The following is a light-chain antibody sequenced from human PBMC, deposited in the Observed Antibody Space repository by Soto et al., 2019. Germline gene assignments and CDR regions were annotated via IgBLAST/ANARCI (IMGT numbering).Light chain of an antibody. V-gene: IGLV2-14*03. J-gene: IGLJ1*01. Sequence: QSVLTQPASVSGPPGQSITISCTGASTDVDGYDYVSWYQQHPGQAPKLMIYDVNNRPSGVSNRFSGSKSGDTASLTISGLQAEDDADYYCSSYTSSAPFYVFGGGTTLTVL. CDR2: DVN. CDR3: SSYTSSAPFYV. CDR1: STDVDGYDY.